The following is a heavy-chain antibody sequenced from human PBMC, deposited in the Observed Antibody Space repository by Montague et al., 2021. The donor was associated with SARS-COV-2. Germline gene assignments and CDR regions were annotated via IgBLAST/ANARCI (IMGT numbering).Heavy chain of an antibody. Sequence: PLRLSCAASGFTFRSYSLTWVRQAPGKGLAWVSSISTGRRSYIWYRESVKGRFTISRDNAKNSLYLQMNSLRDEDTAVYYCARSLPNSAGYSIDSWGQGTLVTVSS. CDR2: ISTGRRSYI. CDR1: GFTFRSYS. J-gene: IGHJ4*02. D-gene: IGHD3-22*01. V-gene: IGHV3-21*01. CDR3: ARSLPNSAGYSIDS.